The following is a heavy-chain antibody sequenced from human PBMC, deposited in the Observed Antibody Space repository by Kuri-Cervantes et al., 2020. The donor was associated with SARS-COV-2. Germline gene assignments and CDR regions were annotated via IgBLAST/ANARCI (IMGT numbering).Heavy chain of an antibody. Sequence: GGSLRLSCAASGFTFSSYGMHWVRQAPGKGLEWVAVIWYGGSNKYYADSVKGRFTISRDNSKNTLYLQINSLRAEDTAVYYCAKDRAPRSSDYFDYWGQGTLVTVSS. CDR2: IWYGGSNK. D-gene: IGHD6-25*01. J-gene: IGHJ4*02. CDR1: GFTFSSYG. V-gene: IGHV3-30*02. CDR3: AKDRAPRSSDYFDY.